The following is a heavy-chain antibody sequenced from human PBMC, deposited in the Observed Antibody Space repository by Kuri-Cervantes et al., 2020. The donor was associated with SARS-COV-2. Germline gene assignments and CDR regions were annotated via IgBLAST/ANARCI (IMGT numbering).Heavy chain of an antibody. CDR2: INPNSGGT. D-gene: IGHD3-22*01. CDR3: ARGDGPALWVGSSGYYAY. J-gene: IGHJ4*02. Sequence: ASVKVSCKASGYTFTGYYMHWVRQAPGQGLEWMGWINPNSGGTNYAQKFQGRVTMTRDTSVGTAYMELSSLRSEDTAVYYCARGDGPALWVGSSGYYAYWGQGTLVTVSS. CDR1: GYTFTGYY. V-gene: IGHV1-2*02.